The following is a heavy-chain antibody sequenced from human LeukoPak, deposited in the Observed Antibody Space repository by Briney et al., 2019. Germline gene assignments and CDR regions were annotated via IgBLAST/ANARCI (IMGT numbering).Heavy chain of an antibody. CDR3: ARDVKPQLVGLYYGRDV. CDR2: ISNDGRDK. CDR1: GVSFTSYT. J-gene: IGHJ6*02. Sequence: GGSLRLSCAASGVSFTSYTFRWVRQAPGKGPEWVADISNDGRDKFNADSVKGRFTISRDTSKNTLWMQMNSVRPESTPVYYTARDVKPQLVGLYYGRDVWGQGTTVTVSS. V-gene: IGHV3-30*04. D-gene: IGHD6-6*01.